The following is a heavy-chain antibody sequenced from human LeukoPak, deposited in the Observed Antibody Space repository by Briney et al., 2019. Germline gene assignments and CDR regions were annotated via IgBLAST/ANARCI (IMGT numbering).Heavy chain of an antibody. J-gene: IGHJ5*02. CDR3: ARNPGDWFDP. Sequence: SETLSLTCTVSGGSISSYYWSWIRQPPGKGLEWIGYIYYSGSTNYNPSLKSRVSISVDTSKNQFSLKLSSVTAADTAVYYCARNPGDWFDPWGQGTLVTVSS. D-gene: IGHD1-14*01. V-gene: IGHV4-59*01. CDR1: GGSISSYY. CDR2: IYYSGST.